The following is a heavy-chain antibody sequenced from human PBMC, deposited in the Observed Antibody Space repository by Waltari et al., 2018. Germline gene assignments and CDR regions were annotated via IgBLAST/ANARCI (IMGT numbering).Heavy chain of an antibody. D-gene: IGHD3-22*01. CDR3: AKYYDSSGYHVRRYFQH. Sequence: EVQLVQSGAEVKKPGATVKISCKASGYTFTDYYMHWVQQAPGKGLEWMGRVDPEDGETIYAEKFQGRVTITADTSTDTAYMELSSLRSEDTAVYYCAKYYDSSGYHVRRYFQHWGQGTLVTVSS. V-gene: IGHV1-69-2*01. CDR1: GYTFTDYY. J-gene: IGHJ1*01. CDR2: VDPEDGET.